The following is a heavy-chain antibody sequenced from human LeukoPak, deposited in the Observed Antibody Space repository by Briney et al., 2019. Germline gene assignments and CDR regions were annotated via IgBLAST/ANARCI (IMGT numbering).Heavy chain of an antibody. Sequence: PSETLSLTCTVSGYSISSGYYWGWIRQPPGKGLEWIGSIYYSGNIYYNPSLKSRVTISLDTSKNQFSLKLSSVTAADTAVYYCARDRDKDDAFDVWGQGTMVTVSS. J-gene: IGHJ3*01. V-gene: IGHV4-38-2*02. CDR3: ARDRDKDDAFDV. CDR2: IYYSGNI. CDR1: GYSISSGYY.